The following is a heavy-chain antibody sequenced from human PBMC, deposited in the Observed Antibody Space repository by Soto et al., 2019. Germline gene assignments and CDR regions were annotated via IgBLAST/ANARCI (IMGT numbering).Heavy chain of an antibody. CDR1: GYTFTSYD. J-gene: IGHJ6*03. CDR3: ARASIAAAGIGGYYYYYYMDV. CDR2: INPNSGNT. D-gene: IGHD6-13*01. Sequence: ASVKVSCKASGYTFTSYDINWVRQATGQGLEWMGWINPNSGNTGYAQKFQGRVTMTRNTSISTAYMELSSLRSEDTAVYYCARASIAAAGIGGYYYYYYMDVWGKGTTVTVSS. V-gene: IGHV1-8*01.